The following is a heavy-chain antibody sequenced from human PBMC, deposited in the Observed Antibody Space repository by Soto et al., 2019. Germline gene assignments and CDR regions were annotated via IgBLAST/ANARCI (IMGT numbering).Heavy chain of an antibody. Sequence: QVQLVESGGGVVQPGRSLRLSCAASGFTFSSYAMHWVRQAPGKGLEWVAVISYDGSNKYYADSVKGRFTISRDNSKNTLHLQMSSLRAEDTAVYYCARERTFTMVRGFDYWGQGTLVTVSS. CDR3: ARERTFTMVRGFDY. CDR1: GFTFSSYA. J-gene: IGHJ4*02. CDR2: ISYDGSNK. D-gene: IGHD3-10*01. V-gene: IGHV3-30-3*01.